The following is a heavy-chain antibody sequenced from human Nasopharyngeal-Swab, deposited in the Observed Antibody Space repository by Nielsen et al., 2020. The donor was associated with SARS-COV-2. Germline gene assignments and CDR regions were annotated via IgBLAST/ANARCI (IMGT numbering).Heavy chain of an antibody. D-gene: IGHD6-25*01. V-gene: IGHV1-18*01. CDR2: ISAYTGRT. CDR3: ARDPRGPDY. J-gene: IGHJ4*02. CDR1: GYTFTSYG. Sequence: ASVKVSCKASGYTFTSYGISWVRQAPGQGLEWMGWISAYTGRTYYEQKFQGRVTMTTDTSTTTAYMDLRSLRSYDTAVYYCARDPRGPDYWGQGTLVTVSS.